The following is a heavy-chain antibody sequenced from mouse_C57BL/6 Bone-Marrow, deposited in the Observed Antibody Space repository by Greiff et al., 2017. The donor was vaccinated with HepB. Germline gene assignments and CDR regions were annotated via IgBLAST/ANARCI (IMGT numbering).Heavy chain of an antibody. CDR2: IYPGSGNT. Sequence: QVQLQQSGAELVRPGASVKLSCKASGYTFTDYYINWVKQRPGQGLEWIARIYPGSGNTYYNEKFKGKATLTAEKSSSTAYMQLSSLTSEDSAVYFCARFTTVVAPYFDYWGQGTTLTVSS. J-gene: IGHJ2*01. CDR3: ARFTTVVAPYFDY. V-gene: IGHV1-76*01. D-gene: IGHD1-1*01. CDR1: GYTFTDYY.